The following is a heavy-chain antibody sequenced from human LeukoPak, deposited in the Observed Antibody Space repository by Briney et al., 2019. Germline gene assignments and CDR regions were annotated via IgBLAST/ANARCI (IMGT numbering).Heavy chain of an antibody. J-gene: IGHJ4*02. CDR3: AKAPKYGSGTQSRYDYVWGSYPRY. Sequence: GSLRLSCAASGFTFSSYGMHWVRQAPGKGLEWVAVISYDGSNKYYADSVKGRFTIPRDNSKNTLYLQMNSLRAEDTAVYYCAKAPKYGSGTQSRYDYVWGSYPRYWGQGTLVTVSS. D-gene: IGHD3-16*02. CDR1: GFTFSSYG. V-gene: IGHV3-30*18. CDR2: ISYDGSNK.